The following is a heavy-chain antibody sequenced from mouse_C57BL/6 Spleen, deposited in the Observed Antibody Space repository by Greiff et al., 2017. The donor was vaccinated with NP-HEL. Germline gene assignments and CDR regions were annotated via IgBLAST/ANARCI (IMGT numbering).Heavy chain of an antibody. D-gene: IGHD1-1*02. Sequence: VQLQQSGAELVMPGASVKLSCKASGYTFTSYWMHWVKQRPGQGLEWIGEIDPSDSYTNYNQKFKGKSTLTVDKSSSTAYMQLSSLTSEDSAVYYCGGGWGDFDYWGQGTTLTVSS. J-gene: IGHJ2*01. CDR3: GGGWGDFDY. V-gene: IGHV1-69*01. CDR1: GYTFTSYW. CDR2: IDPSDSYT.